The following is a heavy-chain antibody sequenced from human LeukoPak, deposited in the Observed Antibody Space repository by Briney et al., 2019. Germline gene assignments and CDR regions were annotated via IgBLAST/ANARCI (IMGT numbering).Heavy chain of an antibody. CDR2: ISTSSSTI. Sequence: GGSLRLSCAASGFSFGGYAMTWVRQAPGKGLEWLSYISTSSSTIYYAESVKGRFTISRDNAKNSLYLQMNSLRVEDTAMYYCAKARGGGSHDDFDYWGQGTLVTVSS. J-gene: IGHJ4*02. D-gene: IGHD1-26*01. CDR1: GFSFGGYA. CDR3: AKARGGGSHDDFDY. V-gene: IGHV3-48*01.